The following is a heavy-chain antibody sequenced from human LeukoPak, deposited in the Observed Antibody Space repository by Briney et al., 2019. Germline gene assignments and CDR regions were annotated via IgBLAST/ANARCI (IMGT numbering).Heavy chain of an antibody. Sequence: PSETLSLTCAVYGGSFSGYYWSWIRQPPGKGLEWIGEINHSGSTNYNPSLKSRVTISVDTSKNQFSLKLSSVTAADTAVYYCARGLVVTATRPYYFDYWGQGTLVTVSS. D-gene: IGHD2-21*02. CDR3: ARGLVVTATRPYYFDY. J-gene: IGHJ4*02. V-gene: IGHV4-34*01. CDR2: INHSGST. CDR1: GGSFSGYY.